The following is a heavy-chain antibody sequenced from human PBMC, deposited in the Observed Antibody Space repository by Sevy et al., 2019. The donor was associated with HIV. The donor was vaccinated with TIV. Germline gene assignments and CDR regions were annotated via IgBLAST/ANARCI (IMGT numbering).Heavy chain of an antibody. CDR1: GFTFNTYS. CDR2: ISSDGSDI. CDR3: ARDSRGSIDY. Sequence: GGSLRLSCAASGFTFNTYSIHWVRQTPGRGLQCVALISSDGSDINYADFESGRFTISRDNSKNTVHLQMNSLRVEDTAVYYCARDSRGSIDYWGQGTLVTVSS. D-gene: IGHD4-4*01. V-gene: IGHV3-30*01. J-gene: IGHJ4*02.